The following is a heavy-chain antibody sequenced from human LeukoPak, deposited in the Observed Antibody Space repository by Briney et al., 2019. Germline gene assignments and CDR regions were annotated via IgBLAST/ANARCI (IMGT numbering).Heavy chain of an antibody. CDR1: GLIFGDYT. V-gene: IGHV3-43*01. J-gene: IGHJ5*02. CDR2: ISRNGAAT. D-gene: IGHD6-13*01. Sequence: GGSLRLSCEASGLIFGDYTMHWVRQARGKGLEWVSLISRNGAATKYADSVRGRFTISRDNAKKSLYLQMNSLRAEDTAVYYCAREPSYSSSWYTTCDHWGQGILVTVSS. CDR3: AREPSYSSSWYTTCDH.